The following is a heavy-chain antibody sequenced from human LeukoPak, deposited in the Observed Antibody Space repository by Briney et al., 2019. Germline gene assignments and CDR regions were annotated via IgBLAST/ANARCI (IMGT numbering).Heavy chain of an antibody. Sequence: GESLKISCKGSGYSFTSYWIGWVRQMPGKGLEWMGIIYPGDSDTRYSPSFQGQVTISADKSIRTAYLQWSSLKASDTAMYYCARYSSSWYGVGDFDYWGQGTLVTVSP. CDR3: ARYSSSWYGVGDFDY. J-gene: IGHJ4*02. D-gene: IGHD6-13*01. CDR2: IYPGDSDT. CDR1: GYSFTSYW. V-gene: IGHV5-51*01.